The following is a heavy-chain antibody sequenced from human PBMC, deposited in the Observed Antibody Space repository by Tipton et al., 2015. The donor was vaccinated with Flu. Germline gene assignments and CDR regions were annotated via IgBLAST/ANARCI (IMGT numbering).Heavy chain of an antibody. J-gene: IGHJ2*01. CDR2: IYYSGGST. V-gene: IGHV4-39*07. CDR1: GGAMSSYY. D-gene: IGHD3-16*01. CDR3: ARVPSGWGGYFDL. Sequence: TLSLTCNVSGGAMSSYYWGWIRQPPGKGLEWIGTIYYSGGSTYYSPSPESRVTISVDTSKNQFSLKLTSVTAADTAVYYCARVPSGWGGYFDLWGRGTLVTVSS.